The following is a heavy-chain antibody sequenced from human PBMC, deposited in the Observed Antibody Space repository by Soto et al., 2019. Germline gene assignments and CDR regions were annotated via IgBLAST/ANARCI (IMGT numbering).Heavy chain of an antibody. V-gene: IGHV3-23*01. CDR1: GFTFSSYA. J-gene: IGHJ4*02. CDR3: GQYYYDSSGYYSADY. D-gene: IGHD3-22*01. CDR2: ISGSGGST. Sequence: GGSLRLSCAASGFTFSSYAMSWVRQAPGKGLEWVSAISGSGGSTYYADSVKGRFTISRDNSKNTLYLQMNSLRAEDTAVYYCGQYYYDSSGYYSADYWGQGTLVTVSS.